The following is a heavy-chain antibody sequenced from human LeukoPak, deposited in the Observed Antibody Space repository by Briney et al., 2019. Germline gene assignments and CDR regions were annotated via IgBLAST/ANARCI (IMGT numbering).Heavy chain of an antibody. Sequence: SETLSLTYAVYGGSFSGYYWSWIRQPPGKGLEWIGEINHSGSTNYNPSLKSRVTISVDTSKNQFSLKLSSVTAADTAVYYCARRGSSSRYYYYYYMDVWGKGTTVTVSS. V-gene: IGHV4-34*01. CDR1: GGSFSGYY. CDR2: INHSGST. J-gene: IGHJ6*03. D-gene: IGHD6-6*01. CDR3: ARRGSSSRYYYYYYMDV.